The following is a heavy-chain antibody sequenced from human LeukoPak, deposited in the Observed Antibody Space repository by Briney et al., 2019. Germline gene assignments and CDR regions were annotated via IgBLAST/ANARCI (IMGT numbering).Heavy chain of an antibody. Sequence: PSETLSLTCTVSGDSINNYYWNWIRQPPGKGLGWIWYIYYSGSTNYNPSLKSRVTISVDTSKNQFSLKLSSVSAADTAVYYCASSAPPYYDILTGHFDSWGQGTLVTVSS. CDR2: IYYSGST. J-gene: IGHJ4*02. CDR3: ASSAPPYYDILTGHFDS. D-gene: IGHD3-9*01. CDR1: GDSINNYY. V-gene: IGHV4-59*01.